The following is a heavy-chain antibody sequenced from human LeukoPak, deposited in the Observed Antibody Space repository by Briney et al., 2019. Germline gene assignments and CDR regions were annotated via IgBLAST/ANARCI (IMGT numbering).Heavy chain of an antibody. J-gene: IGHJ4*02. V-gene: IGHV3-53*04. CDR3: ARGMTNPFDY. D-gene: IGHD4-11*01. Sequence: RTGGSLRLSCAASGFTVSTNYMSWVRQAPGKGLEWVSVIYSGGSTYYADSVKGRFTISRHNSENTLYLQMNSLRAEDTAVYYCARGMTNPFDYWGQGTLVTVSS. CDR1: GFTVSTNY. CDR2: IYSGGST.